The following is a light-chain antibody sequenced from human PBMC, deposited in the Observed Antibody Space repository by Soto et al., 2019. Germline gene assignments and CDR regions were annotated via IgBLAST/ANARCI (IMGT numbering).Light chain of an antibody. J-gene: IGLJ1*01. Sequence: QSALTQPPSASGSPGQTVAISCTGTSSDVGGYNYVSWYQQHPGKAPKLMIYEVNKRPSGVPDRFSGSQSGNTASLTVSGLQAEDEADYDCSSYAGCSNVFGTGTKLTVL. CDR1: SSDVGGYNY. CDR3: SSYAGCSNV. V-gene: IGLV2-8*01. CDR2: EVN.